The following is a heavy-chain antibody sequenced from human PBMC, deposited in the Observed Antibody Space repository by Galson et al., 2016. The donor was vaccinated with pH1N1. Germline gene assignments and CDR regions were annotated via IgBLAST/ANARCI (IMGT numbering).Heavy chain of an antibody. Sequence: SLRLSCAASGFTFSNYPMSWVRQAPGKGLDWVSTISAGDTKTYYAESVKGRFTISRDNSESVLSLQMNSLRAEDTATYYCANFEIGWSARPHSFDIWGQGTLVTVSS. CDR1: GFTFSNYP. CDR2: ISAGDTKT. V-gene: IGHV3-23*01. D-gene: IGHD6-19*01. J-gene: IGHJ3*02. CDR3: ANFEIGWSARPHSFDI.